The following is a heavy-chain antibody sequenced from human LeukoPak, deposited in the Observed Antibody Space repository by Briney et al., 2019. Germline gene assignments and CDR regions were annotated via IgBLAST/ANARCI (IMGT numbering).Heavy chain of an antibody. CDR1: QFNLPSST. J-gene: IGHJ4*02. CDR3: AKHPSSGFYYFDY. D-gene: IGHD6-19*01. Sequence: PGGSLRLSCAASQFNLPSSTMAWVRQAPGKGLEWVSTISGTGGSTTYTDSVKGRFTISRDNSKNTLYLQMNSLRAEDTAIFYCAKHPSSGFYYFDYWGRGTLVTVSS. CDR2: ISGTGGST. V-gene: IGHV3-23*01.